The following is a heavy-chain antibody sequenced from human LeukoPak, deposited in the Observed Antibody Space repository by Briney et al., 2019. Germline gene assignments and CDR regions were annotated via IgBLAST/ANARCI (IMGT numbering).Heavy chain of an antibody. D-gene: IGHD3-22*01. J-gene: IGHJ4*02. CDR3: ALTPYYYDSSGYYFDY. V-gene: IGHV1-2*02. CDR2: INPNSGGT. CDR1: GYTFTGYY. Sequence: ASVKVSCKASGYTFTGYYMHWVRQAPGQGLEWMGWINPNSGGTNYAQKSQGRVTMTRDTSISTAYMELSRLRSDDTAVYYCALTPYYYDSSGYYFDYWGQGTLVTVSS.